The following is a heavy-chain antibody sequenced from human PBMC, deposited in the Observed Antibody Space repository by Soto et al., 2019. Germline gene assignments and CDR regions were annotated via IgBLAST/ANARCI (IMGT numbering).Heavy chain of an antibody. Sequence: QVQLVESGGGVVQPGRSLRLSCAASGFTFSSYGMHWVRQAPGKGLEWVAVIWYDGSNKYYADSVKGRFTISRDNSKNTLYLQMNSLRAEDTAVYYCARETPLQGYSSSWYVGSAFDYWGQGTLVTVSS. V-gene: IGHV3-33*01. CDR1: GFTFSSYG. CDR2: IWYDGSNK. J-gene: IGHJ4*02. D-gene: IGHD6-13*01. CDR3: ARETPLQGYSSSWYVGSAFDY.